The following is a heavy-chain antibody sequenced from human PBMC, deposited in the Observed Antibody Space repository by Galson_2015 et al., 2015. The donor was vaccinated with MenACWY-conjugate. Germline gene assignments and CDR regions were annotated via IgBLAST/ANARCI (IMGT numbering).Heavy chain of an antibody. J-gene: IGHJ6*02. CDR3: ARDVTVNWNDCGDSYYGMDV. Sequence: SLRLSCAASGLTFGSYSMNWVRQAPGKGLEWVSYISCSRSTIYYADSVKGRFTISRDNAKNSLYLQMNSLRAEDTAMYYCARDVTVNWNDCGDSYYGMDVWGQGTTVTVSS. CDR2: ISCSRSTI. D-gene: IGHD1-1*01. V-gene: IGHV3-48*04. CDR1: GLTFGSYS.